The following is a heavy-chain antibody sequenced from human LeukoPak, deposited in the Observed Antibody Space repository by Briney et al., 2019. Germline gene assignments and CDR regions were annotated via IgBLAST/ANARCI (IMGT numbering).Heavy chain of an antibody. J-gene: IGHJ4*02. CDR1: GYRFTSHW. Sequence: GESLKISCKGSGYRFTSHWIAWVRQMPGKGLEWMGIIYPRDSDTRYSPSFQGQVTFSADNSISTAYLRWSSLEASDTAIYYCARLLHGYILDYWGQGTLVTVSS. CDR3: ARLLHGYILDY. V-gene: IGHV5-51*01. CDR2: IYPRDSDT. D-gene: IGHD5-24*01.